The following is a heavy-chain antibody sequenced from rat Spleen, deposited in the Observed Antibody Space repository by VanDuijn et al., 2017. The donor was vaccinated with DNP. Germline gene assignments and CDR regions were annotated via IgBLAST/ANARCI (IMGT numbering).Heavy chain of an antibody. CDR2: ISPSGGNI. CDR3: ARGGTYYFDY. CDR1: GFSFSSFP. J-gene: IGHJ2*01. V-gene: IGHV5-46*01. Sequence: EVQLVESGGGLAQPGRSMKLSCAASGFSFSSFPMAWVRQAPTKGLEWVATISPSGGNIYYRDSVKGRFTVSRDDAKSTLYLQMDSLRSEDTATYYCARGGTYYFDYWGQGVMVTVSS.